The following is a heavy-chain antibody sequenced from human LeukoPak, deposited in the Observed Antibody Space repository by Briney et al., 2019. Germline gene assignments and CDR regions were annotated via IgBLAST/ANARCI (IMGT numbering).Heavy chain of an antibody. Sequence: GGSLRLSCAASGFTFSSYAMSWVRQAPGKGLEWVSVISGSGGSTYYADSVKGRFTISRDNSKNTLYLQMNSLRAEDTAVYYCAKDRSNYGRTFDCWGQGTLVTVSS. V-gene: IGHV3-23*01. J-gene: IGHJ4*02. CDR2: ISGSGGST. CDR3: AKDRSNYGRTFDC. CDR1: GFTFSSYA. D-gene: IGHD1-26*01.